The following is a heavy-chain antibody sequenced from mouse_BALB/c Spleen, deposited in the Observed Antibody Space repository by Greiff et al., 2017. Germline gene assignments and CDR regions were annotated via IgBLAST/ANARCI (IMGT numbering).Heavy chain of an antibody. Sequence: DVKLVESGPGLVKPSQSLSLTCTVTGYLITSDYAWNWIRQFPGNKLEWMGYISYSGSTSYNPSLKSRISITRDTSKNQFFLQLNSVTTEDTATYYCARRQVYGYAWYFDVWGAGTTVTVSS. J-gene: IGHJ1*01. D-gene: IGHD2-2*01. CDR2: ISYSGST. CDR3: ARRQVYGYAWYFDV. V-gene: IGHV3-2*02. CDR1: GYLITSDYA.